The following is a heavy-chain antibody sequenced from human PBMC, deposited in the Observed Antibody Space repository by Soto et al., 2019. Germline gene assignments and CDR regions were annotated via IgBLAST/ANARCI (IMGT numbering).Heavy chain of an antibody. Sequence: SETLSLTCTVSGGSISSGGYYWSWIRQHPGKGLEWIGYIYYSGSTYYNPSLKSRVTISVDTSKNQFSLKLSSVTAADTAVYYCARMTTVTISPGYYYGMDAWGQGTTVTVSS. CDR1: GGSISSGGYY. CDR3: ARMTTVTISPGYYYGMDA. V-gene: IGHV4-31*03. CDR2: IYYSGST. D-gene: IGHD4-17*01. J-gene: IGHJ6*02.